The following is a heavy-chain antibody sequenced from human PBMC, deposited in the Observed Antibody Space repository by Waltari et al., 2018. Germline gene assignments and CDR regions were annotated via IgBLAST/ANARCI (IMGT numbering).Heavy chain of an antibody. J-gene: IGHJ4*02. D-gene: IGHD1-26*01. Sequence: EVQLVESGGGLVQPGGSLRLSCAASGFTFSRYWMSWVRQAPGKGLEWVANIKQEVSEKYYVDSVKGRFTISRDNAKNSLYLQMNSLRAEDTAVYYCARERWDGEYLDYWGQGTLVTVSS. CDR2: IKQEVSEK. CDR3: ARERWDGEYLDY. V-gene: IGHV3-7*01. CDR1: GFTFSRYW.